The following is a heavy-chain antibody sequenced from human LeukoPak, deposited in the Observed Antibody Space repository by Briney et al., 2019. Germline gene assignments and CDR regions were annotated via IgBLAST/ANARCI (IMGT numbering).Heavy chain of an antibody. CDR3: AASTKHTAMVDY. J-gene: IGHJ4*02. CDR2: IGSSSSYI. V-gene: IGHV3-21*01. Sequence: PSGTLSLTCAVSGGSFSSSFWWSWVRQTPGKGLEWVSSIGSSSSYIYYEDSVKGRFTISRDNAKNSLYLQMNSLRAEDTAVYYCAASTKHTAMVDYWGQGTLVTVSS. CDR1: GGSFSSSFW. D-gene: IGHD5-18*01.